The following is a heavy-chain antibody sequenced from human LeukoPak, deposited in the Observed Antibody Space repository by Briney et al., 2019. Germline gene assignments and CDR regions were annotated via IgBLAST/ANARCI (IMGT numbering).Heavy chain of an antibody. CDR1: GFTFSSYG. V-gene: IGHV3-30*02. CDR3: ARDLMEVVVAATPYYYYYMDV. D-gene: IGHD2-15*01. Sequence: GGSLRLSCAASGFTFSSYGMHWVRQAPGKGLEWVAFIRYDGSNKYYADSVKGRSTISRDNSKNTLYLQMNSLRAEDTAVYYCARDLMEVVVAATPYYYYYMDVWGKGTTVTVSS. CDR2: IRYDGSNK. J-gene: IGHJ6*03.